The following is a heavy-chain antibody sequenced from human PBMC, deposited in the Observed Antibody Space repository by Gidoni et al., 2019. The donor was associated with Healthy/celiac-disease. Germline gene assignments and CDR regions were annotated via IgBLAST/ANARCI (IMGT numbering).Heavy chain of an antibody. J-gene: IGHJ4*02. CDR1: GFTFSSYA. CDR2: ISGSGGST. Sequence: EVQLLESGGGLVQPGGSLRLSCAASGFTFSSYAMSWVRQAPGKGLEWVSAISGSGGSTYYADSVKGRFTISRDNSKNTLYLQMNSLRAEDTAVYYCALCPHFDWLPLLFDYWGQGTLVTVSS. D-gene: IGHD3-9*01. CDR3: ALCPHFDWLPLLFDY. V-gene: IGHV3-23*01.